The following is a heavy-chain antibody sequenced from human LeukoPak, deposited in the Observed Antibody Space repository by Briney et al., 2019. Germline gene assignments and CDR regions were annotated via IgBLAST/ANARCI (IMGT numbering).Heavy chain of an antibody. J-gene: IGHJ3*02. CDR1: GFTFSGSA. D-gene: IGHD3-22*01. Sequence: PGGSLRLSCAASGFTFSGSAMHWVRQASGKGLEWVGRIRSKANSYATAYAASVKGRFTISRDDSKNTAYLQMNSLKTEDTAVYYCTSGTGSGYYPIWGQGTMVTVSS. CDR2: IRSKANSYAT. V-gene: IGHV3-73*01. CDR3: TSGTGSGYYPI.